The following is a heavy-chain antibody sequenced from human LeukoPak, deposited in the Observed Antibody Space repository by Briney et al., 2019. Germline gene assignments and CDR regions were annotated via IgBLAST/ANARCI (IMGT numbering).Heavy chain of an antibody. V-gene: IGHV1-69*04. D-gene: IGHD3-10*01. CDR2: IIPILGIA. CDR1: GGTFSSYA. Sequence: SVKVSCKASGGTFSSYAISWVRQAPGQGLEWMRRIIPILGIANYAQKFQGRVTITADKSTSTAYMELSSLRSEDTAVYYCARALLWFGETRGHYFDYWGQGTLVTVSS. CDR3: ARALLWFGETRGHYFDY. J-gene: IGHJ4*02.